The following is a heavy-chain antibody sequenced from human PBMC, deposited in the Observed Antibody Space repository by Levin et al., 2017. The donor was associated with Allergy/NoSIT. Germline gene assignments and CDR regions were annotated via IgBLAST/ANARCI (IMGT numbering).Heavy chain of an antibody. J-gene: IGHJ4*02. CDR2: ISYDESDK. D-gene: IGHD6-13*01. Sequence: GGSLRLSCAASGFSFRSFGMHWVRQAPGKGLEWVAVISYDESDKFYADSVKGRFTISRDNTRNTLYLQMNSLRREDAAVYYCAKDVVFGNSSWSIDFWGQGTRVT. V-gene: IGHV3-30*18. CDR1: GFSFRSFG. CDR3: AKDVVFGNSSWSIDF.